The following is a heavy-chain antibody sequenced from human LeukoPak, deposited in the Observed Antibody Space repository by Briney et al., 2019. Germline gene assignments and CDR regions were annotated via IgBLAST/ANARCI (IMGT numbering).Heavy chain of an antibody. Sequence: TGGSLRLSCAASGFTFSSYWMSWVRQAPGKGLEWVAHIKQDGSVEYYVVSVNGRLTISRDNAKESLYLQMNSLRAEDTAVYYCARIGYSSSSFDFWGQGTLVTVSS. D-gene: IGHD6-6*01. J-gene: IGHJ4*02. V-gene: IGHV3-7*05. CDR1: GFTFSSYW. CDR3: ARIGYSSSSFDF. CDR2: IKQDGSVE.